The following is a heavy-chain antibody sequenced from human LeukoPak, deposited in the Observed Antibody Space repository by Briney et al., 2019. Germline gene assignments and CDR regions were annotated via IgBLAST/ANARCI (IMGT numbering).Heavy chain of an antibody. CDR3: AREYSTNWYLLWDF. CDR2: IDPDSGGT. J-gene: IGHJ4*02. CDR1: GGTFSSYA. V-gene: IGHV1-2*06. Sequence: GSSVKVSCKASGGTFSSYAISWVRQAPGQGLEWMGRIDPDSGGTNYAQKFQGRVTMARDTSINTAYMELSRLRSDDTAVYYCAREYSTNWYLLWDFWGQGTLVTVSS. D-gene: IGHD2-8*01.